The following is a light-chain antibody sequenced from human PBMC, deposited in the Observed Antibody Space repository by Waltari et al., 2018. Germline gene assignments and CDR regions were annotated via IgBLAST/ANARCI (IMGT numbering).Light chain of an antibody. Sequence: SSELTQDPAVSVALGQTVKMTCQGDSLRTSYASWYQQKPGQAPVLVLFGYNKRPPGIPDRYSGYNPGTTSSLTLTGAQAEDEADYYCHSRDSSASHVVFGGGTKLTVL. J-gene: IGLJ2*01. CDR3: HSRDSSASHVV. CDR1: SLRTSY. V-gene: IGLV3-19*01. CDR2: GYN.